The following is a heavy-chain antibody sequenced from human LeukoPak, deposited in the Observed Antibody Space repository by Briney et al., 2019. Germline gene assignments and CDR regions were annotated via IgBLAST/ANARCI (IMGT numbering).Heavy chain of an antibody. J-gene: IGHJ4*02. D-gene: IGHD2-21*01. CDR2: ISYGGST. V-gene: IGHV4-39*01. Sequence: PSETLSLTCTVSGGSISSNSNYWAWIREPPGRGLEWIGSISYGGSTYYSPSLESRVTISVDTSKNQFSLRLSSVTAADTAVYYCARQALWFFDHWGQGTLVTVSS. CDR3: ARQALWFFDH. CDR1: GGSISSNSNY.